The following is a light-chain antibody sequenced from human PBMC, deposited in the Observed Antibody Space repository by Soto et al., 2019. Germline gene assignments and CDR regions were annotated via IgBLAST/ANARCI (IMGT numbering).Light chain of an antibody. J-gene: IGKJ1*01. CDR3: QQYNNSPT. V-gene: IGKV3-15*01. CDR1: QSVSSN. Sequence: EIVMTQSPATLSVSPGERATLSCRASQSVSSNLAWYQQKPGQAPRLLIYGASTRATGIPAMFSGSGSGTEFTLTISSLQSEDVAVYYCQQYNNSPTCGLGTKVEIK. CDR2: GAS.